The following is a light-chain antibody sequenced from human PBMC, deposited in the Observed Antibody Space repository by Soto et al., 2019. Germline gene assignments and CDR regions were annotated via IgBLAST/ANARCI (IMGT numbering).Light chain of an antibody. CDR2: DVS. CDR1: SSDVGAYNY. V-gene: IGLV2-14*03. Sequence: QSALTQPASVSGSPGQSITISCTGTSSDVGAYNYVSWYQQYPGKAPTLMIFDVSNRPSGVSNRFSGSKSGNTASLTISGLQAEDEADYHCSSYPTSSTVVFGGGTKVTVL. CDR3: SSYPTSSTVV. J-gene: IGLJ2*01.